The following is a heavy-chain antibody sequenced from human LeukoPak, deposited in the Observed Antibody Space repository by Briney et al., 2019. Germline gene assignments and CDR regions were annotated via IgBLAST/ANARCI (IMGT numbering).Heavy chain of an antibody. CDR1: GYTFTSYD. CDR2: MNPNSGNT. V-gene: IGHV1-8*01. D-gene: IGHD2-15*01. Sequence: ASVKVSCKASGYTFTSYDINWVRQATGQGLEWMGWMNPNSGNTGYAQKFQGRVTMTRNTSISTAYMELSSLRSEDTAVYYCARVSRRVAATTLNYWGQRTLVTVSS. CDR3: ARVSRRVAATTLNY. J-gene: IGHJ4*02.